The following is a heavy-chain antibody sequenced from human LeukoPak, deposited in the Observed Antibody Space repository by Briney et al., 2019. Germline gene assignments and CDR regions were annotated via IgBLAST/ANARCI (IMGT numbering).Heavy chain of an antibody. CDR3: TKGPTTTIQN. CDR2: IRSDGSNK. D-gene: IGHD4-17*01. V-gene: IGHV3-30*02. CDR1: GFTFRSYV. Sequence: GGSLRLSCAASGFTFRSYVMHWVRQAPGKGLEWVAFIRSDGSNKSYGDSVKGRFTISRDNSKNTMCLEMNSLRPEDTAVYHCTKGPTTTIQNWGQGILVTVSS. J-gene: IGHJ4*02.